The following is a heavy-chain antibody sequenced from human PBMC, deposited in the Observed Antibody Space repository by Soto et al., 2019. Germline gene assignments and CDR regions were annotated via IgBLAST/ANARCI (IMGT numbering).Heavy chain of an antibody. V-gene: IGHV3-23*01. CDR2: ISGSGGST. J-gene: IGHJ4*02. Sequence: YAMSWVRQAPGKGLEWVSAISGSGGSTYYADSVKGRFTISRDNSKNTLYLQMNSLRAEDTAVYYCAKLIVGAKNYFDYWGQGTLVTVSS. CDR3: AKLIVGAKNYFDY. D-gene: IGHD1-26*01. CDR1: YA.